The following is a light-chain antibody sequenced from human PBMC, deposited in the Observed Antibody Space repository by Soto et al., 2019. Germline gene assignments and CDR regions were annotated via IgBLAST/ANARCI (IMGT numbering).Light chain of an antibody. CDR3: QQVNDYPRT. J-gene: IGKJ1*01. V-gene: IGKV1-9*01. CDR2: AAS. Sequence: DIQMTQSPSSLSASVGDRVTITCRASQSISSYLNWYQQKPGKAPKLLIYAASTLQSGVPSRFSGSGSGTEFTLTISSLQPEDFATYYCQQVNDYPRTFGQGTKVAFK. CDR1: QSISSY.